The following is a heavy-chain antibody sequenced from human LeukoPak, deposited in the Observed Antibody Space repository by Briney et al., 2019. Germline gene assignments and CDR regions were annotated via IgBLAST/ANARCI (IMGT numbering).Heavy chain of an antibody. V-gene: IGHV3-74*01. Sequence: GGSLCLSCAASGFTVITNDMTWVRQAPGKGPVWVSRINPDGTTTDYADSVKGRFTISRDNAKNLLYLQMNGLRADDTAVYYCAKDLSWNTADRWGQGTLVTVSS. CDR3: AKDLSWNTADR. CDR1: GFTVITND. J-gene: IGHJ1*01. CDR2: INPDGTTT. D-gene: IGHD1/OR15-1a*01.